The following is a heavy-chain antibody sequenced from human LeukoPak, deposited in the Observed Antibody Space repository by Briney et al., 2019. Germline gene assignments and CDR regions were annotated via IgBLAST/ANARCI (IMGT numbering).Heavy chain of an antibody. J-gene: IGHJ4*02. CDR3: ARGPISGWSADY. CDR2: ISNSGSMI. Sequence: GGSLRLSCAVSGLTFSSYNMNWVRQAPGKGLEWVSYISNSGSMIYYADSVKGRFTLSRDNAKNSLYLQMNSLRDEDTAVYYCARGPISGWSADYWGQGTLVTVSS. CDR1: GLTFSSYN. V-gene: IGHV3-48*02. D-gene: IGHD6-19*01.